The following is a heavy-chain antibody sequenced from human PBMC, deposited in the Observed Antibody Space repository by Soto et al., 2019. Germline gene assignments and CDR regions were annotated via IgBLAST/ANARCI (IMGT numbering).Heavy chain of an antibody. D-gene: IGHD1-1*01. CDR3: ARDNNWSLDY. CDR2: IKTDGVFT. J-gene: IGHJ4*02. CDR1: GFTFSKHW. V-gene: IGHV3-74*01. Sequence: PGGSLRLSCAASGFTFSKHWIHWVRQAPWKGLVWVSHIKTDGVFTRDADSVKGRFTISRDNARNTLYQQMNSLRAEDTAVYYCARDNNWSLDYWGQGTLVTVSS.